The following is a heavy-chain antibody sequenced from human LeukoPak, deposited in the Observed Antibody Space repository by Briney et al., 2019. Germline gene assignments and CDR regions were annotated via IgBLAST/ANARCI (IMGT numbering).Heavy chain of an antibody. CDR1: GDSVSSNNAA. J-gene: IGHJ4*02. CDR2: TYYRSKWYN. D-gene: IGHD4-17*01. CDR3: VRESGDYVKFDY. V-gene: IGHV6-1*01. Sequence: SQTLSLTCANSGDSVSSNNAAWNWIRQSPSRGLEWLGRTYYRSKWYNEYAESVESRIIINPDTSKNQFSLQLNSVTPEDTAVYYCVRESGDYVKFDYWGQGTLVTVSS.